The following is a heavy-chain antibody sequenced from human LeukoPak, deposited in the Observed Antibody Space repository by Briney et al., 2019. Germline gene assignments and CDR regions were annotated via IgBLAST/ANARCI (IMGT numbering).Heavy chain of an antibody. CDR2: INHSGST. J-gene: IGHJ6*03. V-gene: IGHV4-34*01. CDR3: ARSSRPTRYYYMDV. CDR1: GGSFSGYY. Sequence: PSETLSLTCAVYGGSFSGYYWSWIRQPPGMGLEWIGEINHSGSTNYNPSLKSRVTISVDTSKNQFSLKLSSVTAADTAVYYCARSSRPTRYYYMDVWGKGTTVTVSS.